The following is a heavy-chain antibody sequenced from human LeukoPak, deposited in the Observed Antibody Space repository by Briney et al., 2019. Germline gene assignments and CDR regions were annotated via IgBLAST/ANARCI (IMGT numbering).Heavy chain of an antibody. V-gene: IGHV1-69*05. CDR2: IIPIFGTA. CDR3: ARGYDFWSGYWYY. D-gene: IGHD3-3*01. CDR1: GGTFSSYA. Sequence: SVKVSCKASGGTFSSYAISWVRQAPGQALEWMGGIIPIFGTANYAQKFQGRVTITTDESTSTAYMELSSLRSEDTAVYYCARGYDFWSGYWYYWGQGTLVTVSS. J-gene: IGHJ4*02.